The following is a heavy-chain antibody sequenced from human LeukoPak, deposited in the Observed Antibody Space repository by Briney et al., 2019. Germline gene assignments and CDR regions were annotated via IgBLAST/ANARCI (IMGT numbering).Heavy chain of an antibody. CDR1: GFTFSSYA. D-gene: IGHD6-13*01. CDR2: ISGSGAST. J-gene: IGHJ4*02. Sequence: GGSLRLSCVASGFTFSSYAMSWVRQAPGKGLEWVSSISGSGASTYHADSVKGRFTISRDNSKSSLYLQMNSLTVEGTAVYYCAKDLAAADSPVDCWGQGTLVTVSS. CDR3: AKDLAAADSPVDC. V-gene: IGHV3-23*01.